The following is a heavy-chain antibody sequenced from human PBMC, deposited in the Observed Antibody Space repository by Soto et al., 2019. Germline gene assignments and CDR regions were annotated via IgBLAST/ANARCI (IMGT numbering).Heavy chain of an antibody. CDR2: IIPIFGTA. Sequence: QVQLVQSGAEVKKPGSSVKVSCKASGGTFSSYAISWVRQAPGQGLEWMGGIIPIFGTANYAQKFQGRVTMTADESTSTAYMELSSLRSEDTAVYYCAREIYYYDSRWYFDLWGRGTLVTVSS. CDR3: AREIYYYDSRWYFDL. D-gene: IGHD3-22*01. V-gene: IGHV1-69*01. CDR1: GGTFSSYA. J-gene: IGHJ2*01.